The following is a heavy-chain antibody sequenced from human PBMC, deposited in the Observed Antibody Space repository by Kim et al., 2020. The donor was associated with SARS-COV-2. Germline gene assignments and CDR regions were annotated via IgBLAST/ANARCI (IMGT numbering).Heavy chain of an antibody. V-gene: IGHV3-74*01. CDR3: TRDRSNYGNYGMDV. D-gene: IGHD4-4*01. Sequence: GGSLRLSCAASGFTFSSYWMHWVRQAPGKGLVWVSRINFDGSSTTYADSAKGRFTISRDNAKNTLYLQMNSLRAEDTAVYYCTRDRSNYGNYGMDVWGQGTTVTVSS. CDR1: GFTFSSYW. J-gene: IGHJ6*02. CDR2: INFDGSST.